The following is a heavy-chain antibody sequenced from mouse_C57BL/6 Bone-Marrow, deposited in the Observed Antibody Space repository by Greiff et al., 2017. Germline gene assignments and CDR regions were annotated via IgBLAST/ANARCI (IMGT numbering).Heavy chain of an antibody. D-gene: IGHD2-1*01. J-gene: IGHJ3*01. Sequence: EVKVEESGGGLVQPGGSMKLSCVASGFTFSNYWMNWVRQSPEKGLEWVAQIRLKSDNYATHYAESVKGRFTISRDDSKRSVYLQMNNLMAEDTGIYYCTLYYGNYVRFAYWGQGTLVTVSA. CDR2: IRLKSDNYAT. V-gene: IGHV6-3*01. CDR1: GFTFSNYW. CDR3: TLYYGNYVRFAY.